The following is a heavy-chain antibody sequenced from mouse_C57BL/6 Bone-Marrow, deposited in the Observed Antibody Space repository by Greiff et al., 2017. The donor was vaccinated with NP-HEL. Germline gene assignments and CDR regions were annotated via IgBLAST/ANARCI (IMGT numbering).Heavy chain of an antibody. CDR3: AREWNSCYGSSYLDY. Sequence: VQLQQSGAELVRPGTSVKVSCKASGYAFTNYLIEWVKQRPGQGLEWIGVINPGSGGTNYNEKFKGKATLTADKSSSTAYMQLSSLTSEDSAVYFCAREWNSCYGSSYLDYWGQGTTLTVSS. J-gene: IGHJ2*01. CDR2: INPGSGGT. D-gene: IGHD1-1*01. V-gene: IGHV1-54*01. CDR1: GYAFTNYL.